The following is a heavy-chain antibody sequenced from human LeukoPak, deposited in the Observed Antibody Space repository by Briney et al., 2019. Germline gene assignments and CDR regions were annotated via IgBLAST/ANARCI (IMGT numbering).Heavy chain of an antibody. J-gene: IGHJ6*02. D-gene: IGHD6-13*01. V-gene: IGHV4-4*07. CDR2: IYSSGST. CDR1: GGSISSYY. CDR3: ARLDIAAAGTTQYYGMDV. Sequence: KPSETLSLTCTVSGGSISSYYWSWIRQPAGKGLEWIGRIYSSGSTNYNPSLKSRVTMSVDTSKNQFSLKLSSVTAADTAVYYCARLDIAAAGTTQYYGMDVWGQGTTVTVSS.